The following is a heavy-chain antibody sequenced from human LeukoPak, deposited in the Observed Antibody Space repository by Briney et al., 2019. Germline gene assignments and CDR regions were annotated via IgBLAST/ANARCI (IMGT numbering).Heavy chain of an antibody. D-gene: IGHD3-22*01. J-gene: IGHJ4*02. CDR2: INPSGGST. Sequence: GASVKVPCKASGYTFTSYYMHWVRQAPGQGLEWMGIINPSGGSTSYAQKFQGRVTMTRDTSTSTVYMELSSLRSEDTAVYYCARVDIKGGYYDSSGYSLFDYWGQGTLVTVSS. CDR3: ARVDIKGGYYDSSGYSLFDY. V-gene: IGHV1-46*01. CDR1: GYTFTSYY.